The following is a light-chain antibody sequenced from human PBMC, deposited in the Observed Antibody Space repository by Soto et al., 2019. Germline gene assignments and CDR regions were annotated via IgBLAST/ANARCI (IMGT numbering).Light chain of an antibody. V-gene: IGKV3-11*01. J-gene: IGKJ5*01. CDR3: QQRSNWIT. CDR2: DAS. Sequence: EIALTQSPGTLSLSPVERATLSCRASQSVSSNLAWYQQKPGLAPRLLIYDASSRATGIPARFSGSGSGTDFTLTISSVEPEDFAVYYCQQRSNWITFGQGTRLEIK. CDR1: QSVSSN.